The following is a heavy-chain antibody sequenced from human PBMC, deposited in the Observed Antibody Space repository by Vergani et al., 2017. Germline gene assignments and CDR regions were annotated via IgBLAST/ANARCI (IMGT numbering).Heavy chain of an antibody. D-gene: IGHD2-15*01. Sequence: QVQLQESGPGLVKPSQTLSLTCTVSGGSISSGGYYWSWIRQHPGKGLEWIGYIYYSGSTYYNPSLKSRVTISVDTSKNQFSLKLCSVTAAATAVYYCARGVDCSGGSCYSALINWFDPWGQGTLVTVSS. CDR3: ARGVDCSGGSCYSALINWFDP. V-gene: IGHV4-31*03. J-gene: IGHJ5*02. CDR1: GGSISSGGYY. CDR2: IYYSGST.